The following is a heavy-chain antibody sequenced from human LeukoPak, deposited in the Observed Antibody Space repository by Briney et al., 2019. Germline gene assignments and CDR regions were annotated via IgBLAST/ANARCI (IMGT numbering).Heavy chain of an antibody. CDR2: INWNGGST. CDR3: ARRSGSGTSINYYYYYMVV. CDR1: GFTFRNYA. J-gene: IGHJ6*03. V-gene: IGHV3-20*04. Sequence: GGSLRLSCAASGFTFRNYAMSWVRQAPGKGLEWVSGINWNGGSTGYADSVKGRFTISRDNAKNSLYLQMNSLRAEDTALYYCARRSGSGTSINYYYYYMVVWGKGTTVTVSS. D-gene: IGHD3-10*01.